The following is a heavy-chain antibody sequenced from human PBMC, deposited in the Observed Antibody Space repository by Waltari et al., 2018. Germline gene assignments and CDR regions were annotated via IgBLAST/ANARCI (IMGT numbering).Heavy chain of an antibody. Sequence: EVQPVESGGGLVKPGGSLRLSCAASGFTFSSYSMNWVRQAPGKGLEWVSSISSSSSYIYYADSVKGRFTISRDNAKNSLYLQMNSLRAEDTAVYYCARGGSPTVGAFDIWGQGTMVTVSS. CDR3: ARGGSPTVGAFDI. D-gene: IGHD4-17*01. V-gene: IGHV3-21*01. CDR1: GFTFSSYS. J-gene: IGHJ3*02. CDR2: ISSSSSYI.